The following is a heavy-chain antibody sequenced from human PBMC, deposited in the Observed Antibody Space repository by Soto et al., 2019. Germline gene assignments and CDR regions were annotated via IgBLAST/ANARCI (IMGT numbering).Heavy chain of an antibody. Sequence: QVQLVESGGGVVQPGRSLRLSCAASGFSFTTYVMHWVRQAPGKGLEWVAVISHDGSYKYYGDAVKGRFTISRDTSKNAVYLQMTTLRAEDTALYYCTKASSDRNHMEVWGPGTTVTVSS. CDR1: GFSFTTYV. J-gene: IGHJ6*02. CDR3: TKASSDRNHMEV. V-gene: IGHV3-30*18. CDR2: ISHDGSYK.